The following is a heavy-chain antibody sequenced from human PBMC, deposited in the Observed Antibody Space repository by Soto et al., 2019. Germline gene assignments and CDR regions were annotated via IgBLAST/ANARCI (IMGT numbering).Heavy chain of an antibody. CDR2: IYYSGST. CDR1: GGSISSSSYY. Sequence: SETLSLTCTVSGGSISSSSYYWGWIRQPPGKGLEWIGSIYYSGSTYYNPSLKSRVTISVDTSKNQFSLKLSSVTAADTAVYYCARRGEGGYCSGGSCYAVPGPTDYWGQGTLVTVSS. D-gene: IGHD2-15*01. CDR3: ARRGEGGYCSGGSCYAVPGPTDY. J-gene: IGHJ4*02. V-gene: IGHV4-39*01.